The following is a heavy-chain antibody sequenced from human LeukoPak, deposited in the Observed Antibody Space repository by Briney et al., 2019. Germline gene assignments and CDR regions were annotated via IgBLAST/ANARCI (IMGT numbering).Heavy chain of an antibody. CDR2: INYSGST. CDR3: ARRRIVVVPAAIRGWFDP. D-gene: IGHD2-2*01. J-gene: IGHJ5*02. CDR1: GGSFSGYY. V-gene: IGHV4-34*01. Sequence: KPSETLSLTCAVYGGSFSGYYWSWIRQPPEKGLEWIGEINYSGSTNYNPSLKSRVTISVDTSKNQFSLKLSSVTAADTAVYYCARRRIVVVPAAIRGWFDPWGQGTLVTVSS.